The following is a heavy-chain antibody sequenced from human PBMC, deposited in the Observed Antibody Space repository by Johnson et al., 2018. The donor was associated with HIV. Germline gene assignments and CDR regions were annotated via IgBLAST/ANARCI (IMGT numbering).Heavy chain of an antibody. J-gene: IGHJ3*02. D-gene: IGHD1-14*01. CDR1: GFTFSSYG. V-gene: IGHV3-NL1*01. Sequence: QVQLVESGGGVVQPGGSLRLSCAASGFTFSSYGMHWVRQAPGKGLEWVSVIYSGGSTYHADADSVKGRFTISRDNSRNTLYLQMNSLKTEDTAVYYCTTEIGFSSLPPPVGHAFDIWGQGTMVTVSS. CDR3: TTEIGFSSLPPPVGHAFDI. CDR2: IYSGGST.